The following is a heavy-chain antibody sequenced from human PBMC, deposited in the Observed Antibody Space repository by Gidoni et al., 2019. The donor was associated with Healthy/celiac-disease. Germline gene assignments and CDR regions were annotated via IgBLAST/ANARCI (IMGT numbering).Heavy chain of an antibody. CDR1: GGSISSSSYY. V-gene: IGHV4-39*01. CDR3: ARLGGDYDFREYWFDP. Sequence: QLQLQDSGPGLLKPGSGGSISSSSYYWGWRRQPPGKGLEWIGSIYYSGSTSYNPSLKSRVTISVDTSKNQFSLKLSSVTAADTAVYYCARLGGDYDFREYWFDPWGQGTLVTVSS. J-gene: IGHJ5*02. D-gene: IGHD3-3*01. CDR2: IYYSGST.